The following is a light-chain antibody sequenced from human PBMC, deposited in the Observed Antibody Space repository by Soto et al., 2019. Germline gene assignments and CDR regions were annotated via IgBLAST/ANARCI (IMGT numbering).Light chain of an antibody. CDR1: SSNIGAGYD. CDR3: QSYDSSLSGSSV. J-gene: IGLJ1*01. CDR2: GNN. V-gene: IGLV1-40*01. Sequence: QSVLTQPPSVSGAPGQRVTISCTGSSSNIGAGYDVHWYQQLPGTAPKLLIYGNNDRPSGVPDRFSGSKSGTSASLAISGLKVEDEADYYCQSYDSSLSGSSVFGTGTKVTVL.